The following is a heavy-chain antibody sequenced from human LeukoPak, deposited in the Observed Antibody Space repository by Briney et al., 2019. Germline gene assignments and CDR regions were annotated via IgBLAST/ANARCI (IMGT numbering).Heavy chain of an antibody. Sequence: SETLSLTCTVSGGSLSSYYWSWIRQPPGTGLEWIGYIYCSGRTNYNPSLKSRVTISVDTSKNHFSLKLSSVTAADTAVYYCARPRLPYASHWFDPWGQGTLVTVSS. CDR1: GGSLSSYY. CDR2: IYCSGRT. J-gene: IGHJ5*02. V-gene: IGHV4-59*08. CDR3: ARPRLPYASHWFDP. D-gene: IGHD2-2*01.